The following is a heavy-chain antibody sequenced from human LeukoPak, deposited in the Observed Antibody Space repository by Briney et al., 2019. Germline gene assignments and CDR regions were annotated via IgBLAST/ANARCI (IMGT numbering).Heavy chain of an antibody. CDR2: MNPNSGNT. CDR1: GYTFTSYD. V-gene: IGHV1-8*03. Sequence: ASVKVSCKASGYTFTSYDINWVRQATGQGLEWMGWMNPNSGNTGYAQKFQGRVTITRNTSISTAYMELSSLRSEDTAVYYCARASIAYDILTGYPSGGWFDPWGQGTLVTVSS. D-gene: IGHD3-9*01. J-gene: IGHJ5*02. CDR3: ARASIAYDILTGYPSGGWFDP.